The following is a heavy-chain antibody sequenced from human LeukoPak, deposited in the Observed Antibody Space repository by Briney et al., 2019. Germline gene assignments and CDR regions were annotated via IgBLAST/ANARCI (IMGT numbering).Heavy chain of an antibody. V-gene: IGHV3-30*04. CDR2: ISYDGSDK. CDR1: GFTFSLYT. Sequence: PGGSLRLSCAASGFTFSLYTMHWVRQAPGKGLEWVAVISYDGSDKYYADSVKGRFTISRDNAKNSLYLQMNSLRAEDTAVYYCARSPNGYNPPELDYWGQGTLVTVSS. CDR3: ARSPNGYNPPELDY. J-gene: IGHJ4*02. D-gene: IGHD5-24*01.